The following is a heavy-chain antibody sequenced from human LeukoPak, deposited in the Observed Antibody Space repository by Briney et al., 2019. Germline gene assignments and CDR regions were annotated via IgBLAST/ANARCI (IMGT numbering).Heavy chain of an antibody. V-gene: IGHV4-59*12. CDR2: IYYSGST. Sequence: SETLSLTCTVSGGSISSYYWSWIRQPPGKGLEWIGYIYYSGSTNYNPSLKSRVTISVDTSKNQFSLKLSSVTAADTAVYYCARAVSYWGQGTLVTVSS. CDR3: ARAVSY. D-gene: IGHD3-22*01. J-gene: IGHJ4*02. CDR1: GGSISSYY.